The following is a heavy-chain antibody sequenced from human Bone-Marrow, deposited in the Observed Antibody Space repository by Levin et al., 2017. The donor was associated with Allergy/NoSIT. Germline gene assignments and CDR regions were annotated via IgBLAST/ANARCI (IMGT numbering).Heavy chain of an antibody. CDR1: GGSITSHF. D-gene: IGHD2/OR15-2a*01. V-gene: IGHV4-59*11. J-gene: IGHJ3*02. CDR2: ISKTGST. CDR3: ARDRPGTYFTFDI. Sequence: SQTLSLTCSISGGSITSHFWSWIRQPPGKGLEWIGYISKTGSTSYNPSLKSRVTISADTSKNQLSLKVKSVTAADTAVYYCARDRPGTYFTFDIWGQGTVVPVSS.